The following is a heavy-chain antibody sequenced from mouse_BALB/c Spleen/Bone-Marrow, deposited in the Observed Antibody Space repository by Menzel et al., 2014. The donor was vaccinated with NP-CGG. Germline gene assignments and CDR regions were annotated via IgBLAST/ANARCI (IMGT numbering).Heavy chain of an antibody. CDR1: GYTSTNFW. CDR2: SAPGTGIT. D-gene: IGHD2-3*01. V-gene: IGHV1S41*01. Sequence: DLVKPGASVKLSCKASGYTSTNFWINWIKQRPGQGLEWIGRSAPGTGITYYNEMFKGKATLTVDTSSSTAYIQLSSLSSEDSAVYFCARYDYAMDYWGQGTSVTVSS. J-gene: IGHJ4*01. CDR3: ARYDYAMDY.